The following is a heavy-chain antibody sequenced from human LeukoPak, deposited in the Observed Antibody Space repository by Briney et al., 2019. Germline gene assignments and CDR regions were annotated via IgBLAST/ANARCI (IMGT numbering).Heavy chain of an antibody. V-gene: IGHV3-30*03. J-gene: IGHJ6*02. Sequence: GGSLRLSCAASGFTFSSYGMHWVRQAPGKGLEWVAVISYDGSNKYYADSVKGRFTISRDNSKNTLYLQMNSLRAEDTAVYYCARDESDFWSGYTPPWDVWGQGTTVTVSS. CDR1: GFTFSSYG. CDR3: ARDESDFWSGYTPPWDV. D-gene: IGHD3-3*01. CDR2: ISYDGSNK.